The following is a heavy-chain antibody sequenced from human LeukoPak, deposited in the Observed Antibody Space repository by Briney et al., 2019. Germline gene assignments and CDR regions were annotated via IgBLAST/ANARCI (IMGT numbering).Heavy chain of an antibody. Sequence: GGSLRLSCAASGFTFSSYTMNWVRQAPGKGLEWVSSLSSTSTYIYYADSVKGRFTISRDNSKNTLHLQMNSLRAEDTAVYYCAKDRMTTTPYYFDYWGQGTLVTVSS. D-gene: IGHD4-17*01. V-gene: IGHV3-21*04. CDR1: GFTFSSYT. CDR2: LSSTSTYI. CDR3: AKDRMTTTPYYFDY. J-gene: IGHJ4*02.